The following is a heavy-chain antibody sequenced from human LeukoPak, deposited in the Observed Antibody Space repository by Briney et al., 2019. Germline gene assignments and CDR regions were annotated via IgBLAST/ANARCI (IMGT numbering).Heavy chain of an antibody. CDR1: GFIVSSNY. Sequence: PGGSLRLSCAASGFIVSSNYMSWVRQAPGKGLEWVSVIYIDGSTYHADSVKGRFTISRDNSKNTLYLQMNSLRAEDTAVYYCASLFSYSESYTSNFHFDYWGQGTLVTVSS. D-gene: IGHD1-26*01. CDR2: IYIDGST. J-gene: IGHJ4*02. V-gene: IGHV3-66*01. CDR3: ASLFSYSESYTSNFHFDY.